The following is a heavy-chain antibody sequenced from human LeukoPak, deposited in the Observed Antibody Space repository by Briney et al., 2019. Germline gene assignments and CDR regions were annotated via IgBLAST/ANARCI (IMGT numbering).Heavy chain of an antibody. CDR2: IYYSGST. Sequence: PSETLSLTCTVFGGSSSRYYWSWIRQPPGKGLEWIGYIYYSGSTNYNPSLKSRVTILVDTSKKQFSLKLSSVTAADTAVYYCARDRYSPDAFDFWGQGTMVTVSS. V-gene: IGHV4-59*01. D-gene: IGHD3-9*01. J-gene: IGHJ3*01. CDR1: GGSSSRYY. CDR3: ARDRYSPDAFDF.